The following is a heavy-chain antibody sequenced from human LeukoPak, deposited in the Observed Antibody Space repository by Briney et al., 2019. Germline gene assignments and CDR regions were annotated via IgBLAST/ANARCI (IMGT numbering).Heavy chain of an antibody. Sequence: ASVKVSCKASGYTFINYAISWVRQAPGQGLEWMGWISTYNGNTNYAQNLQGRVTMTTDTSTNTAYMELRSLRSDDTAVYYCARGSAATVFDYWGQGTLVTVSS. CDR3: ARGSAATVFDY. J-gene: IGHJ4*02. D-gene: IGHD1-26*01. V-gene: IGHV1-18*01. CDR2: ISTYNGNT. CDR1: GYTFINYA.